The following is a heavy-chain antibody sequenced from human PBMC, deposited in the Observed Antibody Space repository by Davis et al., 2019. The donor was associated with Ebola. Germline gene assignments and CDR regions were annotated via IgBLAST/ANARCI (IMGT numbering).Heavy chain of an antibody. J-gene: IGHJ4*02. CDR3: ARDFGRLFDY. Sequence: GGSLRLSCTASGFTFSNNAMSWVRQAPGKGLEWVSVISGNGGSTDYTDSVKGRFTISRDNAKNSLYLQMNSLRTEDTAVYYCARDFGRLFDYCGQGTLVTVSS. CDR2: ISGNGGST. CDR1: GFTFSNNA. D-gene: IGHD3-10*01. V-gene: IGHV3-23*01.